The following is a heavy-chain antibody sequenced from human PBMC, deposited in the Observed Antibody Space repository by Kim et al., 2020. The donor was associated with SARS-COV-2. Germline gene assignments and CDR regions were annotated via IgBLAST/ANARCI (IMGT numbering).Heavy chain of an antibody. CDR1: GYNFANHW. D-gene: IGHD3-22*01. CDR2: IYPGDSNT. Sequence: GESLKISCKGSGYNFANHWIVWVCQMPGKGLEWMGIIYPGDSNTRYSPSFQGQVTISADKSISTAYLQWSSLKASDTAIYYCALTTANWFDPWGQGTLVTVSS. J-gene: IGHJ5*02. CDR3: ALTTANWFDP. V-gene: IGHV5-51*01.